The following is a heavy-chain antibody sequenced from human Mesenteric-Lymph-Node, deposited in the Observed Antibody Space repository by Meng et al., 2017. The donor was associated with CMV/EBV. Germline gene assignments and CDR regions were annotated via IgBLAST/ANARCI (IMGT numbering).Heavy chain of an antibody. CDR3: ARDTDIYDFWSGYYHAYYYYGMDV. CDR1: GFTFDDYG. Sequence: GESLKISCAASGFTFDDYGMSWVRQAPGKGLEWVSGINWNGGSTGYADSVKGRFTVSRDNAKNSLYLQMNSLRAEDTAVYYCARDTDIYDFWSGYYHAYYYYGMDVWGQGTTVTVSS. CDR2: INWNGGST. J-gene: IGHJ6*02. V-gene: IGHV3-20*04. D-gene: IGHD3-3*01.